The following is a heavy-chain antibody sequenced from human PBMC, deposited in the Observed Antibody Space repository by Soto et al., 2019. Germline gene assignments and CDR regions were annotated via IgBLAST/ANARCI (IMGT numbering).Heavy chain of an antibody. CDR1: GGTFSSYA. CDR3: ARGVDIVVVPAANWFDP. CDR2: IIPIFGTA. J-gene: IGHJ5*02. Sequence: ASMKVSFKASGGTFSSYAISWVRQAPGQGLEWMGGIIPIFGTANYAQKFQGRVTITADESTSTAYMELSSLRSEDTAVYYCARGVDIVVVPAANWFDPWGQGTLVTV. V-gene: IGHV1-69*13. D-gene: IGHD2-2*01.